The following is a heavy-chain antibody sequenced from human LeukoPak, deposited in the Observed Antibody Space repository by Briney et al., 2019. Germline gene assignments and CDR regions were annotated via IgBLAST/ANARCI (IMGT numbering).Heavy chain of an antibody. CDR2: IYYSGST. D-gene: IGHD3-10*01. J-gene: IGHJ4*02. CDR3: ARDRRFGETDY. CDR1: GGSISSSSYY. Sequence: ASETLSLTCTVSGGSISSSSYYWGWIRQPPGKGLEWIGSIYYSGSTNYNPSLKSRVTISVDTSKNQFSLKLSSVTAADTAVYYCARDRRFGETDYWGQGTLVTVSS. V-gene: IGHV4-39*07.